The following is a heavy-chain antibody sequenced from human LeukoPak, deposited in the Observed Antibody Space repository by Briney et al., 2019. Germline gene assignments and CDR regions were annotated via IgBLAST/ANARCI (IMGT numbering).Heavy chain of an antibody. CDR1: GFAFSSYA. J-gene: IGHJ4*02. CDR2: ISYDGSNK. V-gene: IGHV3-30-3*01. CDR3: AVWELADFDY. Sequence: GRSLRLSCAASGFAFSSYAMHWVRQAPGEGLEWVAVISYDGSNKYYADSVKGRFTISRDNSKNTLYLQMNSLRPEDTAVYYCAVWELADFDYWGQGTLVTVSS. D-gene: IGHD1-26*01.